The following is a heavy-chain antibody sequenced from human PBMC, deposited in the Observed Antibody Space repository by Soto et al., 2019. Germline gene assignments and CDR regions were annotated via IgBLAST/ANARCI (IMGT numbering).Heavy chain of an antibody. J-gene: IGHJ5*02. Sequence: SETLSLTFTVSGGSISSSSYYWGWIRQPPGKGLEWIGSIYYSGSTYYNPSLKSRVTISVDTSKNQFSLKLSSVTAADTAVYYCARLSLIAADQAGWFDPWGQGTLVTVSS. V-gene: IGHV4-39*01. D-gene: IGHD6-13*01. CDR3: ARLSLIAADQAGWFDP. CDR1: GGSISSSSYY. CDR2: IYYSGST.